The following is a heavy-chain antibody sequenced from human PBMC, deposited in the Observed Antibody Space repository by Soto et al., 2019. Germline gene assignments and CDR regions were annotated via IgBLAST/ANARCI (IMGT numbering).Heavy chain of an antibody. Sequence: QVQLQESGPGLVKPSQTLSLTCTVSGGSISSGGYYWSWIRQHPGKGLEWIGYIYYSGSTYYNPSLKSPVTIAVDTSKNQSSPKLSSVTAPATAVYYCARFIPGTGNDSWGQGTLVTVSS. D-gene: IGHD1-20*01. J-gene: IGHJ4*02. CDR1: GGSISSGGYY. CDR3: ARFIPGTGNDS. V-gene: IGHV4-31*01. CDR2: IYYSGST.